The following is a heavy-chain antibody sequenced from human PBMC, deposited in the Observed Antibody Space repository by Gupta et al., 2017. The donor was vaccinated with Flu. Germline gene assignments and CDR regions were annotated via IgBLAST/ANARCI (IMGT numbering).Heavy chain of an antibody. CDR1: GFSFSSDY. CDR2: LKSEADVGTA. D-gene: IGHD3-10*01. Sequence: EVKLVESGAGWVTHGGSIRPSCAASGFSFSSDYMNWVRQAPGKGLEWVGLLKSEADVGTADYAPPVKGRFSISRDDSKTMLWLQMNSLRTEDTAVYYCTTDSSGGITFEIWGQGTPVTVS. CDR3: TTDSSGGITFEI. J-gene: IGHJ3*02. V-gene: IGHV3-15*01.